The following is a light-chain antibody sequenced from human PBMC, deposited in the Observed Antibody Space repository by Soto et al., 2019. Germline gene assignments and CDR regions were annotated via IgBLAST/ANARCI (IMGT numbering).Light chain of an antibody. J-gene: IGKJ4*01. CDR2: GAS. V-gene: IGKV3-20*01. CDR1: QSVSSSY. Sequence: SVWTQSPPTRSWAPGEYATLSCASIQSVSSSYLAWYQQKPGQAPRLLIYGASSRATGILDRLSGVGSGTDFRPSIRRVVRADCAVFSCQQYGRSQGLTFGGGTKVDIK. CDR3: QQYGRSQGLT.